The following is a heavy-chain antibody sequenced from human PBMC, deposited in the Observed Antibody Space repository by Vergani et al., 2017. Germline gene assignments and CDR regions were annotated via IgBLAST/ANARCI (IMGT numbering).Heavy chain of an antibody. CDR1: GFTFIMHA. J-gene: IGHJ4*02. Sequence: EVQLLESGGDLVQPGGSLRLSCAASGFTFIMHAMSWVRQAPGKGLEWVSTLSASDRRTHYADSVKGRFTISRDNSKNTLYLQMNRLRADDAAVYYCAKGGWGSHCDYWGQGTQVTVSS. CDR2: LSASDRRT. V-gene: IGHV3-23*01. D-gene: IGHD3-10*01. CDR3: AKGGWGSHCDY.